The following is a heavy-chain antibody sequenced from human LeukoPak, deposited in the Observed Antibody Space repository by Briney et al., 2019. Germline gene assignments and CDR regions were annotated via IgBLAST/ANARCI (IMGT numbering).Heavy chain of an antibody. J-gene: IGHJ3*02. CDR2: INTYSGDT. V-gene: IGHV1-18*01. D-gene: IGHD1-7*01. CDR3: AKDRLGTTDAFDI. Sequence: ASVRVSCKASGYTLTDYGITWVRQAPGQGLEWMGWINTYSGDTKYAQKFQGRVTMTTDTSTNTSDMELRSLRSDDTAVYYRAKDRLGTTDAFDIWGQGTLVTVSS. CDR1: GYTLTDYG.